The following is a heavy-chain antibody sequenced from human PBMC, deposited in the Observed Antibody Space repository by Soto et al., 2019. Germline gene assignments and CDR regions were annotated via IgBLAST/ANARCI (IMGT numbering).Heavy chain of an antibody. CDR1: GGSISSYY. J-gene: IGHJ6*02. CDR2: IYTSGST. CDR3: ASSFGYCSRTNCSRYYGLDV. V-gene: IGHV4-4*07. D-gene: IGHD2-2*03. Sequence: SETLSLTCTVSGGSISSYYWSWIRQPAGKGLEWIGRIYTSGSTNYNPSLKSRVTMSVDTSKNQFSLKLSSVTAADTAVYYCASSFGYCSRTNCSRYYGLDVWGQGTTVTVSS.